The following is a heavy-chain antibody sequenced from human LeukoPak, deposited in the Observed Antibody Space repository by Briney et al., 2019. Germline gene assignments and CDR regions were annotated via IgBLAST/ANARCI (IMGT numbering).Heavy chain of an antibody. CDR3: ASPAVWGELSLRY. CDR2: IYSGGST. CDR1: GFTVSSNY. V-gene: IGHV3-53*01. Sequence: GGSLRLSCAASGFTVSSNYMIWVRQAPGKELEWVSVIYSGGSTYYADSAKGRFTISRDNSKNTVYLQMNSLRAEDTAVYYCASPAVWGELSLRYWGQGTLVTVSS. D-gene: IGHD3-16*02. J-gene: IGHJ4*02.